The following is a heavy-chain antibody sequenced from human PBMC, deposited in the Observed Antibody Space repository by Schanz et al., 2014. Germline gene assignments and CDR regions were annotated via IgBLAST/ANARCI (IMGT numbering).Heavy chain of an antibody. V-gene: IGHV3-NL1*01. CDR1: GFMFSSYG. CDR2: FNDGGVNK. J-gene: IGHJ5*01. Sequence: QVQLVESGGGVVQPGRSLRLSCAASGFMFSSYGMHWVRQAPGKGLEWVSSFNDGGVNKYYADSVKGRFTISSDNSKSTLYLQMSSLRAEDTAVYYCAKQHIVRGVIYLNWFDSWGQGTLXTVSS. D-gene: IGHD3-10*01. CDR3: AKQHIVRGVIYLNWFDS.